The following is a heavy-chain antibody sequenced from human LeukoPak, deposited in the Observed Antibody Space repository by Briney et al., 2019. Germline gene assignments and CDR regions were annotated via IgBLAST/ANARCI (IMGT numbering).Heavy chain of an antibody. CDR1: GGSFSGYY. D-gene: IGHD2-15*01. Sequence: KPSETLSLTCAVYGGSFSGYYWSWIRQPPGKGLEWIGRIYTSGSTNYNPSLKSRVTISVDTSKNQFSLKLSSVTAADTAVYYCARLYCSGGSCYSDYWGQGTLVTVSS. CDR2: IYTSGST. V-gene: IGHV4-59*10. CDR3: ARLYCSGGSCYSDY. J-gene: IGHJ4*02.